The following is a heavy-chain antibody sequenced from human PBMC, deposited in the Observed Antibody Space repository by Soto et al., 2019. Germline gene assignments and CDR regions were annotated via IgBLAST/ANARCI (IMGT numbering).Heavy chain of an antibody. CDR1: GGTFSSYA. CDR3: ASDVVGTVATSSVGNWFDP. V-gene: IGHV1-69*01. CDR2: IIPICGTA. Sequence: QVQLVQSGAEVKKPGSSVKVSCKASGGTFSSYAISWVRQAPGQGLEWMGGIIPICGTATYAQKFQGRVTITADESTSTAYMELSSLRSEDTAVYCCASDVVGTVATSSVGNWFDPSGQGTLVTGS. D-gene: IGHD5-12*01. J-gene: IGHJ5*02.